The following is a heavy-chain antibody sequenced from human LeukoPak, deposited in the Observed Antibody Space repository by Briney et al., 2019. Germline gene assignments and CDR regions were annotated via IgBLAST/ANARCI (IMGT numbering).Heavy chain of an antibody. CDR3: ARVSSSSGDAFDI. V-gene: IGHV3-33*01. J-gene: IGHJ3*02. CDR2: IWYDGSNK. Sequence: GGSLRLSCAASGFTFSSYDMHWVRQAPGKGLEWVAVIWYDGSNKYYADSVKGRFTISRDNSKNTLYLQMNSLRAEDTAVYYCARVSSSSGDAFDIWGQGTMVTVSS. CDR1: GFTFSSYD. D-gene: IGHD6-13*01.